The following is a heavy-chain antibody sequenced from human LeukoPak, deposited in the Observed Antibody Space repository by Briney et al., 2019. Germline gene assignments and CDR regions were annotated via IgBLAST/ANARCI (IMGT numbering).Heavy chain of an antibody. Sequence: QPGGSLRLSCAASGFTFSSYSMNWVRQAPGKGLEWVSYISSSSSTIYYADSVKGRFTISRDNAKNSLYLQMNSLRAEDTAVYYCARDTYYDILTGYYDCWGQGTLVTVSS. CDR2: ISSSSSTI. CDR3: ARDTYYDILTGYYDC. D-gene: IGHD3-9*01. CDR1: GFTFSSYS. J-gene: IGHJ4*02. V-gene: IGHV3-48*01.